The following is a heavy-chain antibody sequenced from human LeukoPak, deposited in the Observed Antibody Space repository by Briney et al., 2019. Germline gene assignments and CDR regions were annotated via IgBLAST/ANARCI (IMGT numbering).Heavy chain of an antibody. CDR1: GGSFSGYY. V-gene: IGHV4-34*01. CDR3: ARAGDNSGYSDY. D-gene: IGHD3-22*01. CDR2: INHRGTT. J-gene: IGHJ4*02. Sequence: PSETLSLTCAVYGGSFSGYYWSWIRQPPWKGLEWIGEINHRGTTNYNPSLKSRVTISVDTSKNQFSLKLTSVTAADTAVYYCARAGDNSGYSDYWGQGILVTVSS.